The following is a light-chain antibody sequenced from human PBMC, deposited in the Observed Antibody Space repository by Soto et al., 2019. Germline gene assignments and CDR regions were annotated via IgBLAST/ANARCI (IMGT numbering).Light chain of an antibody. CDR2: GVS. CDR1: QSVSSSY. Sequence: EIVLTQSPGTLSLSPGERATLSCRASQSVSSSYLAWYQQKPGQAPRLLLYGVSSRATGIPDRFSGSGSGTDFTLTISRLEPDDYAVYYCQQRGSSLTFGGGTQVEIK. V-gene: IGKV3-20*01. J-gene: IGKJ4*01. CDR3: QQRGSSLT.